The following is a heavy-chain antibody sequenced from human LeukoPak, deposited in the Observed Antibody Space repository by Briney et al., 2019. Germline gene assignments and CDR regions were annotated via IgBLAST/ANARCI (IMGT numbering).Heavy chain of an antibody. CDR3: ARHFTGYCHGGDCPYYFDY. CDR1: GGSISSYY. V-gene: IGHV4-59*08. Sequence: PSETLSLTCTVSGGSISSYYWSWIRQPPGRGREGLGYIFYSGGANYSPSLKSRVTISVDTSKNQFSLKLSSVTAADTAVYYCARHFTGYCHGGDCPYYFDYWGQGTLVTVSS. CDR2: IFYSGGA. J-gene: IGHJ4*02. D-gene: IGHD2-8*02.